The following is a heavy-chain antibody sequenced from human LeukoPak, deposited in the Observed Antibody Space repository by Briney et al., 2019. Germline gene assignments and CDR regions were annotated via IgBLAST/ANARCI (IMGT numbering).Heavy chain of an antibody. Sequence: GASVKVSCKASGYTFSGYSMHWVRQAPGQGLEWMGWINPNSGGTNYAQKFQGRVTMTRDTSISTAYMELSRLRFDDTAVYYCASGSSYDSSGRGFDYWGQGTLVTVSS. D-gene: IGHD3-22*01. CDR3: ASGSSYDSSGRGFDY. V-gene: IGHV1-2*02. J-gene: IGHJ4*02. CDR2: INPNSGGT. CDR1: GYTFSGYS.